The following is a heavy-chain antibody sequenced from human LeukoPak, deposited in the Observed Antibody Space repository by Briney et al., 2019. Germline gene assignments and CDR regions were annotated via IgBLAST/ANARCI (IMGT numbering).Heavy chain of an antibody. D-gene: IGHD4-17*01. V-gene: IGHV1-69*05. Sequence: ASVKVSCKASGGTFSSYAISWVRQAPGQGLEWMGGIIPIFGTANYAQKFQGRVTITTDESTSTAYMELSSLRSEDTAVYYCARVLDYGDYSFPNWFDPWGLGTLVTVSS. J-gene: IGHJ5*02. CDR2: IIPIFGTA. CDR3: ARVLDYGDYSFPNWFDP. CDR1: GGTFSSYA.